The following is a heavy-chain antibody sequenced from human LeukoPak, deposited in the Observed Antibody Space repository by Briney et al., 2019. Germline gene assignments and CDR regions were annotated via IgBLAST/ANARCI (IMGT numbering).Heavy chain of an antibody. V-gene: IGHV4-34*01. CDR1: GGSFSGYY. D-gene: IGHD6-13*01. J-gene: IGHJ4*02. CDR3: ARVKYSSSNFLGLQAYYFDY. CDR2: INHSGST. Sequence: SETLSLTCAVYGGSFSGYYWSWIRQPPGKGLEWIGEINHSGSTNYNPSLKSRVTISVDTSKNQFSLKLSSVTAADTAVYYCARVKYSSSNFLGLQAYYFDYWGQGTLVTVSS.